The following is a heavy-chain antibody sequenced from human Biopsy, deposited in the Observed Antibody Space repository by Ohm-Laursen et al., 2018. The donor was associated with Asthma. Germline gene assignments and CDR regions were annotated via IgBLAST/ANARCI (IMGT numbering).Heavy chain of an antibody. V-gene: IGHV4-39*01. CDR1: VGSMTPTSHY. CDR3: ARRITIFGVVQKDHGMDA. J-gene: IGHJ6*02. CDR2: ISYGGKT. Sequence: TLSLTCTVSVGSMTPTSHYWDWIRQAPGKGLEWIGYISYGGKTSYNPSLKNRVTISRDTSKNQFSLRLTSVTAADTAVYFCARRITIFGVVQKDHGMDAWGQGTTVIVSS. D-gene: IGHD3-3*01.